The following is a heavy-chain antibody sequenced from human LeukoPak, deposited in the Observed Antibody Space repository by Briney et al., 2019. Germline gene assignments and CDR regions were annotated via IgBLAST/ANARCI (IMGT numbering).Heavy chain of an antibody. CDR1: GFTFSSYA. J-gene: IGHJ4*02. D-gene: IGHD6-13*01. CDR3: AKDQGGIAAAAPFDY. Sequence: GGSLRLSCAACGFTFSSYAMSRLRQAQGKGLEWVSDIRVSGGSTYYADSVKGRFTISRDNSKNTLYLQMNSLRAEDTAVYYCAKDQGGIAAAAPFDYWREGTLVTVSS. CDR2: IRVSGGST. V-gene: IGHV3-23*01.